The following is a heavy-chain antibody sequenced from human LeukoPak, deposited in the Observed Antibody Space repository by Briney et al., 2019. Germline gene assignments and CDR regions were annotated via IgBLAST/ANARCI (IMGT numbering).Heavy chain of an antibody. CDR1: GGSFSDYY. J-gene: IGHJ6*03. CDR3: ARAGDYDFWRGYNYYYYYMDV. Sequence: SETLSLTCAVYGGSFSDYYWSWIRQPPGKGLEWIGEINHSGSTNYNPSLKGRVTISVDTSKNQFSLKLSSVTAADTAVYYCARAGDYDFWRGYNYYYYYMDVWGKGTTVTVSS. CDR2: INHSGST. V-gene: IGHV4-34*01. D-gene: IGHD3-3*01.